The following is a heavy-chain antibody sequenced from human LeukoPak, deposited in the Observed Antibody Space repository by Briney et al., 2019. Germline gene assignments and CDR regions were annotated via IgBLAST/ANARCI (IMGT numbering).Heavy chain of an antibody. J-gene: IGHJ4*02. CDR2: INHSGST. CDR3: ARRQVGRIQLWPD. V-gene: IGHV4-34*01. D-gene: IGHD5-18*01. CDR1: GGSLSGYY. Sequence: PSETLSLTCAVYGGSLSGYYWSWIRQPPGKGLEWIGEINHSGSTNYNPSLKSRVTISVDTSKNQFSLKLSSVTAADTAVYYCARRQVGRIQLWPDWGQGTLVTVSS.